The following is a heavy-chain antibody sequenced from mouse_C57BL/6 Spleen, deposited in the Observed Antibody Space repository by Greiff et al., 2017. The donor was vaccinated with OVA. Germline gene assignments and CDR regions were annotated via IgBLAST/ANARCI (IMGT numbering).Heavy chain of an antibody. J-gene: IGHJ3*01. D-gene: IGHD2-4*01. CDR2: INPSNGGT. CDR3: ARKIYYDYDAWFAY. V-gene: IGHV1-53*01. CDR1: GYTFTSYW. Sequence: QVQLKQPGTELVKPGASVKLSCKASGYTFTSYWMHWVKQRPGQGLEWIGNINPSNGGTNYNEKFKSKATLTVDKSSSTAYMQLSSLTSEDSAVYYGARKIYYDYDAWFAYWGQGTLVTVSA.